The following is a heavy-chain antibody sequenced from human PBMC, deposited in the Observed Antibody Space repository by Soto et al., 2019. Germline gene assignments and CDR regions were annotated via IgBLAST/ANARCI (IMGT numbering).Heavy chain of an antibody. J-gene: IGHJ6*02. D-gene: IGHD3-10*01. CDR2: IYSGGAI. V-gene: IGHV3-66*01. Sequence: EVQVVESGGGLVQPGGSLRLSCAASGFTVTSNYMSWVRQTPGKGLEWVSLIYSGGAIVYADSVMGRFTVSRDNSRNTMFLQMNSLRAGDTGVYFCARDFGSDATGYYGMDVWCQGTTVTVSS. CDR3: ARDFGSDATGYYGMDV. CDR1: GFTVTSNY.